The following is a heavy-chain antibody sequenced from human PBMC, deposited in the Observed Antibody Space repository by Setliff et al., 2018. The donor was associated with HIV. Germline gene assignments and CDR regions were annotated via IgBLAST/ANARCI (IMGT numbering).Heavy chain of an antibody. Sequence: PSETLSLTCAVSGDSIGTYSWHWLRQPPGKGLEWVSAIGGSTGSTYYADSVKGRFTISTDNSKNTLYLQMNSLRAEDTAVYYCTTTLSLWFGAPFDYWGQGTLVTVSS. D-gene: IGHD3-10*01. CDR3: TTTLSLWFGAPFDY. CDR1: GDSIGTYS. CDR2: IGGSTGST. V-gene: IGHV3-23*01. J-gene: IGHJ4*02.